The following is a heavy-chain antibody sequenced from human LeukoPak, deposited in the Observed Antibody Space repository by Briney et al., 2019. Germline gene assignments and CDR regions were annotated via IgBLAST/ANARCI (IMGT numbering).Heavy chain of an antibody. CDR2: IYYSGST. CDR1: GDSISSSSDY. CDR3: ARSIVGARGYFDY. J-gene: IGHJ4*02. D-gene: IGHD1-26*01. V-gene: IGHV4-39*07. Sequence: SETLSLTCTVSGDSISSSSDYWGWIRQPPGKGLEWIGTIYYSGSTYYNPSLKSRVTVSVDTSKNQFSLKLSSVTAADTAVYYCARSIVGARGYFDYWGQGTLVTVSS.